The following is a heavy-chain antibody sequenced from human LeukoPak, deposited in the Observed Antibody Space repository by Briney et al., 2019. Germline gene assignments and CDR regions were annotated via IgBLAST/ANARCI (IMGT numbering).Heavy chain of an antibody. Sequence: PSQTLSLTCTVSGGSISSGGYYWSWIRQHPGKGLEWIGYIYYSGSTYYNPSLKSRVTISVDTSKNQFSLKLSSVTAADTAVYYCAREIAAAGTYYGRAVWGQGTTVTVSS. J-gene: IGHJ6*02. CDR1: GGSISSGGYY. V-gene: IGHV4-31*03. D-gene: IGHD6-13*01. CDR3: AREIAAAGTYYGRAV. CDR2: IYYSGST.